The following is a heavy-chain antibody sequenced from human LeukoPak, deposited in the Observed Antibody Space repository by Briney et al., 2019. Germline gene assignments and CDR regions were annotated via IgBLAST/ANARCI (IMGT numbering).Heavy chain of an antibody. J-gene: IGHJ4*02. CDR2: IKEDGSEK. V-gene: IGHV3-7*01. D-gene: IGHD4-23*01. CDR1: GFTFSSYW. Sequence: GGSLRLSCATSGFTFSSYWMSWVRQAPGKGLEWVADIKEDGSEKYYADSVKGRFTISRDNSKNTLYLQMNSLRAEDTAVYYCAKHPGGTVVTPSPSADYWGQGTLVTVSS. CDR3: AKHPGGTVVTPSPSADY.